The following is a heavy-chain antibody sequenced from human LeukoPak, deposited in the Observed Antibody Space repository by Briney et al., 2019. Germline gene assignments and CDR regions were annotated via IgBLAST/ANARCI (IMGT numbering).Heavy chain of an antibody. CDR2: IYYSGTT. Sequence: SETLSLTCTVSGGSISSYYWSWIRQPPGKGLEWIGYIYYSGTTNYNPSVKSRVTISVDTSKNQFSLKLSSVTAADTAVYYCAKIRGSYYKDAFDIWGQGTMVTVSS. J-gene: IGHJ3*02. V-gene: IGHV4-59*08. CDR3: AKIRGSYYKDAFDI. CDR1: GGSISSYY. D-gene: IGHD1-26*01.